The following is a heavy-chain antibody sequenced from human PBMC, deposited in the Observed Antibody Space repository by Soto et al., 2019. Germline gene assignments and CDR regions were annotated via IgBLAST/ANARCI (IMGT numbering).Heavy chain of an antibody. V-gene: IGHV3-21*01. CDR1: GFTFSTYS. CDR2: ISSGGTFR. D-gene: IGHD2-8*01. Sequence: SLRLSCAASGFTFSTYSMSWVRQAPGKGLEWVSSISSGGTFRYYAESVKGRFTISRGNAKNSLNLQMNSLTAEDTAVYYCASRDCSNGVCPFGYWGQGTLVTVSS. CDR3: ASRDCSNGVCPFGY. J-gene: IGHJ4*02.